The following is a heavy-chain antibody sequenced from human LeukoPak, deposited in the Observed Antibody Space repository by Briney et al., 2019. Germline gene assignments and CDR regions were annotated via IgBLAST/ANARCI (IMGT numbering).Heavy chain of an antibody. CDR2: ISAYNGNT. CDR3: ARAQDYYDSSGYDY. Sequence: ASVKVSCKASGYTFTSYGISWVRQAPGQGLEWMGWISAYNGNTNYAQKLQGRVTMTTDTSTSTAYMELRSLRSDDTAVYYCARAQDYYDSSGYDYWGQGTLVTASS. D-gene: IGHD3-22*01. J-gene: IGHJ4*02. CDR1: GYTFTSYG. V-gene: IGHV1-18*01.